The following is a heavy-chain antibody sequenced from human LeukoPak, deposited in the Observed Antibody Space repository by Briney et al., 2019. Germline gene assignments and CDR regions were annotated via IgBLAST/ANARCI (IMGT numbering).Heavy chain of an antibody. CDR2: IYTSGST. CDR3: AREADYYGSASYYHFDY. V-gene: IGHV4-61*02. CDR1: GGSISSGSYY. D-gene: IGHD3-10*01. Sequence: PSETLSLTCTVSGGSISSGSYYWSWIRQPAGKGLEWIGRIYTSGSTNYNPSLMSRVTISVDTSKNQFSLKLSSVTAADTAVYYCAREADYYGSASYYHFDYWGQGTLVTVSS. J-gene: IGHJ4*02.